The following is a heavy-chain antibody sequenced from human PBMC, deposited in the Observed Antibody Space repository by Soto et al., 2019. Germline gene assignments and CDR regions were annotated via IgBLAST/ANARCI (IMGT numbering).Heavy chain of an antibody. CDR3: ARGPGSGSYYLLRFSSNFDY. Sequence: QVQLQESGPGLVKPSQTLSLTCTVSGGSISSGGYYWSWIRQHPGKGLEWIGYIYYSGSTYYNPSLKSRVTISVDTSKNQFSLKLSSVTAADTAVYYCARGPGSGSYYLLRFSSNFDYWGQGTLVTVSS. CDR1: GGSISSGGYY. J-gene: IGHJ4*02. CDR2: IYYSGST. D-gene: IGHD3-10*01. V-gene: IGHV4-31*03.